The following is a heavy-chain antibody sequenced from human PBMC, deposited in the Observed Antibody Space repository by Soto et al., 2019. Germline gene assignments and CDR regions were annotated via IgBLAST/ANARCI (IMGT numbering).Heavy chain of an antibody. V-gene: IGHV4-39*01. D-gene: IGHD2-21*02. CDR2: IYYSGST. CDR3: ATYGGNSVFYSNY. J-gene: IGHJ4*02. Sequence: PSETLSLTCTVSGGSISSSSYYWGWIRQPPGKGLEWIGSIYYSGSTYYNPSLKSRVTISVDTSKNQFSLKLSSVTAADTAVYYCATYGGNSVFYSNYRGQGTLVTVSS. CDR1: GGSISSSSYY.